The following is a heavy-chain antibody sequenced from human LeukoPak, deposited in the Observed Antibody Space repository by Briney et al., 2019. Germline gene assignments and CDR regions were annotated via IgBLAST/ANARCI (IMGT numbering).Heavy chain of an antibody. CDR3: ARDVIWNWEGRFDY. CDR2: ISAYNGNT. Sequence: ASVKVSCKSSGYTFTSYGISWVRQAPGQGLEWMGWISAYNGNTNYAQKLQGRVTMTTDTSTSTAYMELRSLRSDDTAVYYCARDVIWNWEGRFDYWGQGTLVTVSS. J-gene: IGHJ4*02. CDR1: GYTFTSYG. D-gene: IGHD1-7*01. V-gene: IGHV1-18*01.